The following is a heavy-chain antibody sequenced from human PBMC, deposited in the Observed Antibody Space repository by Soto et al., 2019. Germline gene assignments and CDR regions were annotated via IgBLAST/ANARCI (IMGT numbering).Heavy chain of an antibody. CDR3: ARMGVDLPAGLDV. CDR2: IDPSDSYT. CDR1: GYSFTSYW. V-gene: IGHV5-10-1*01. D-gene: IGHD3-10*01. J-gene: IGHJ6*02. Sequence: PGESLKISCKGSGYSFTSYWISWVRQIPGKGLEWMGRIDPSDSYTNYSPSFQGHVTISADKSISTAYLRWSSLKASDTAMYYCARMGVDLPAGLDVWGQGTTVTVSS.